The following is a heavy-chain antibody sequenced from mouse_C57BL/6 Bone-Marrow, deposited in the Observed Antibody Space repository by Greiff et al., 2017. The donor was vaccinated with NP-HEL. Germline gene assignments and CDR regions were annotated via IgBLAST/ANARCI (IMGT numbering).Heavy chain of an antibody. CDR2: IYPGDGDT. J-gene: IGHJ2*01. CDR1: GYAFSSYW. V-gene: IGHV1-80*01. D-gene: IGHD2-1*01. CDR3: ARLYYGNYDDY. Sequence: VKLMESGAELVKPGASVKISCKASGYAFSSYWMNWVKQRPGKGLEWIGQIYPGDGDTNYNGKFKGKATLTADKSSSTAYMQLSSLTSEDSAVYFCARLYYGNYDDYWGQGTTLTVSS.